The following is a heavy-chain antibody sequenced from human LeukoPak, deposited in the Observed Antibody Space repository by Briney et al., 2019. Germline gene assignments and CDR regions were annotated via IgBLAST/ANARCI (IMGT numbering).Heavy chain of an antibody. CDR1: GGSISSSSYC. Sequence: SETLSLTCTVSGGSISSSSYCWGWIRQPPGKGLEWIGTICYSGSTFYNPSLKSRVTISLDTSKNQFSLRLSSVTAADTAVYYCARSVYIVVEYYFDCWGQGALVTVSS. CDR2: ICYSGST. CDR3: ARSVYIVVEYYFDC. D-gene: IGHD2-15*01. J-gene: IGHJ4*02. V-gene: IGHV4-39*01.